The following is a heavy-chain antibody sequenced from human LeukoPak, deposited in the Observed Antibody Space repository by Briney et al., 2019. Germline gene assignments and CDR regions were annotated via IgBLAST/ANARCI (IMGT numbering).Heavy chain of an antibody. CDR3: ARGEGFDYTFDY. CDR2: MNPNSGNT. Sequence: EASVKVSCKASGYTFPSYDINWVRQATGQGLEWMGWMNPNSGNTGYAQKFQGRVTMTRNTSISTAYMELSSLRSEDTAVYYCARGEGFDYTFDYWGQGTLVTVSS. CDR1: GYTFPSYD. D-gene: IGHD3-9*01. V-gene: IGHV1-8*01. J-gene: IGHJ4*02.